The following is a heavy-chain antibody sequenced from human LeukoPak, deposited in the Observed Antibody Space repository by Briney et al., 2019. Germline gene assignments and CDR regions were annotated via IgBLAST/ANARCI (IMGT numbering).Heavy chain of an antibody. CDR2: ISSSSSTI. Sequence: GGSLRLSCAASGFTFSSYSMNWVRQAPGKGLEWVSYISSSSSTIYYADSVKGRFTISRDNAKNSLYLQMNSLRDEDTAVYYCASQWVVAATRWFDPWGQGTLVTVSS. J-gene: IGHJ5*02. D-gene: IGHD2-15*01. V-gene: IGHV3-48*02. CDR1: GFTFSSYS. CDR3: ASQWVVAATRWFDP.